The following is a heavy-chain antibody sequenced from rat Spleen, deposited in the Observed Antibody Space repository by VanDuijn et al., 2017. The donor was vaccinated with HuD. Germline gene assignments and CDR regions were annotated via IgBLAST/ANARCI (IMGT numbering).Heavy chain of an antibody. CDR1: GFTFSNYY. Sequence: EVQLVESGGGLVQPGRSLKLSCAASGFTFSNYYMAWVRQAPTKGLEWVAAITNSGGSTYYRDSVKGRFTISRDNAKSTLYLQMDSLRSEDTATYYCTTGLDYWGQGVMVTVSS. CDR3: TTGLDY. V-gene: IGHV5-27*01. CDR2: ITNSGGST. J-gene: IGHJ2*01.